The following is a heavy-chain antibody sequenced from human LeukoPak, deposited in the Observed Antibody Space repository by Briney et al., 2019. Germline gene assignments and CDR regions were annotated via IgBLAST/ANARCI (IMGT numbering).Heavy chain of an antibody. D-gene: IGHD3-3*01. Sequence: SETLSLTCAVYGGSLSGYYWSWIRQPPGKGLEWIGEINHSGSTNYNPSLKSRVTISVDTSKNQCSLKLSSVTAADTAVYYCARGDYDFWSGLDYYYYYMDVWGKGTTVTVSS. V-gene: IGHV4-34*01. J-gene: IGHJ6*03. CDR1: GGSLSGYY. CDR2: INHSGST. CDR3: ARGDYDFWSGLDYYYYYMDV.